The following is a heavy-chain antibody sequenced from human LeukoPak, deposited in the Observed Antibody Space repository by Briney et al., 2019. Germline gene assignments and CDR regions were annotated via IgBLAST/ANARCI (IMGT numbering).Heavy chain of an antibody. CDR3: ITDLG. V-gene: IGHV3-74*01. J-gene: IGHJ4*02. CDR2: VDHGGSGT. D-gene: IGHD1-14*01. CDR1: GFTFTSYW. Sequence: PGGSLRLSCATSGFTFTSYWMHWVRQVAGKGLVWLARVDHGGSGTNYADSVKGRSTISRDNAKSTVYLQMNSLRVEDTAVYYCITDLGWGQGTLVTVSS.